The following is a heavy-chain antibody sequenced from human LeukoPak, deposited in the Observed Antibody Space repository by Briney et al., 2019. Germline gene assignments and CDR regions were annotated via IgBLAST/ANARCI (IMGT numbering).Heavy chain of an antibody. V-gene: IGHV4-59*08. J-gene: IGHJ4*02. CDR1: GGSISRYH. CDR3: ARLTSGHFDY. CDR2: IYYSVGT. D-gene: IGHD3-10*01. Sequence: SETLSLTCTVSGGSISRYHWGCIRQPPGKGLEWGGYIYYSVGTNYNPSLKSRVSLSSAASRNGFCQMLSCVTAAERTVYYCARLTSGHFDYWGQGTLVTVSS.